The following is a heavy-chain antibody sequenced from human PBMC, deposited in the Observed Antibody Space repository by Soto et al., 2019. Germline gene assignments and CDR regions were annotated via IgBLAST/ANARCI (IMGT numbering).Heavy chain of an antibody. J-gene: IGHJ3*02. CDR3: ARDWLFSGYYPTLHGVCEAFDI. Sequence: QVQLQESGPGLVKPSETLSLTCTVSGGSVSSGSYYWSWIRQPPGKGLEWIGYIYYSGSTNYNPSLKSRVTISVDTSKNQCYLKLSSVTAADTSVYYCARDWLFSGYYPTLHGVCEAFDIWGQGTMVTVSS. D-gene: IGHD3-22*01. V-gene: IGHV4-61*01. CDR2: IYYSGST. CDR1: GGSVSSGSYY.